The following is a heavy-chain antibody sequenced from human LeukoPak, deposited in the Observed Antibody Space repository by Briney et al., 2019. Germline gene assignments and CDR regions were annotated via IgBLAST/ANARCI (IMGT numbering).Heavy chain of an antibody. CDR3: ARVGPQQLVPFYYYGMDV. CDR1: GGTYSSYA. J-gene: IGHJ6*04. CDR2: IIPIFGTA. V-gene: IGHV1-69*06. D-gene: IGHD6-13*01. Sequence: SVKVSCKASGGTYSSYAISWVRQAPGQGLEWMGGIIPIFGTANYAQKFQGRVTITADKSTSTAYMELSSLRSEDTAVYYCARVGPQQLVPFYYYGMDVWGKGTTVTVSS.